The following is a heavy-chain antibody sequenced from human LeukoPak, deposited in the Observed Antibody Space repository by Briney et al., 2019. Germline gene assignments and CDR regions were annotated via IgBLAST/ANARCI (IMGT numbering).Heavy chain of an antibody. V-gene: IGHV3-23*03. J-gene: IGHJ6*03. CDR1: GFTFSSYA. CDR3: VRLNDYHHYMDV. D-gene: IGHD1-1*01. Sequence: PGGSLRLSCAASGFTFSSYAMSWVRQAPGKGLEWLSVIYTGGGTSYADSVKGRFTISRDNSKNTVSLQMHSLRAEDTAVYYCVRLNDYHHYMDVWGNGTTVTVS. CDR2: IYTGGGT.